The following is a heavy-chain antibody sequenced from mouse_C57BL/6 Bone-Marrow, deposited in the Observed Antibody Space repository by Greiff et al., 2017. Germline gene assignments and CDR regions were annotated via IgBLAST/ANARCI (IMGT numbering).Heavy chain of an antibody. J-gene: IGHJ4*01. V-gene: IGHV1-26*01. CDR3: ASRYDPYAMDY. Sequence: EVKLQQSGPELVKPGASVKISCKASGYTFTDYYMNWVKQSHGKSLEWIGDINPNNGGTSYNQKFKGKATLTVDKSSSTAYMELRSLTSEDSAVYYCASRYDPYAMDYWGQGTSVTVSS. CDR1: GYTFTDYY. D-gene: IGHD2-3*01. CDR2: INPNNGGT.